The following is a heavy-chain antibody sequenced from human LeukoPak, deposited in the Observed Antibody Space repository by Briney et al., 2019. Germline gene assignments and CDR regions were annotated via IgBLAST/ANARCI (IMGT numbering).Heavy chain of an antibody. CDR1: GASINSGSNY. V-gene: IGHV4-39*07. Sequence: SETLSLTCRVSGASINSGSNYWGWIRQPPGKTLEWIGSIYSSGSTYYNPSLKSRVIIMIDTPKNHFSLTLSSVTAADTAVYYCARGIYGSGSYSYMDVWGKGTTVTVSS. CDR2: IYSSGST. CDR3: ARGIYGSGSYSYMDV. D-gene: IGHD3-10*01. J-gene: IGHJ6*03.